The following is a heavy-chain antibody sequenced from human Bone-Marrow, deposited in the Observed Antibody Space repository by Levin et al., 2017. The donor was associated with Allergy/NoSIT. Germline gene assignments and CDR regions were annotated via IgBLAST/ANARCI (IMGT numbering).Heavy chain of an antibody. Sequence: GGSLRLSCAASGFTFSSYWMHWVRQAPGKGLMWVSRISSDGSRSDHADSVKGRFTISRDNAENTVYLQMNSLRVEDTAVYYCARSMMWWESDVFDVWGQGTMVPVSS. CDR1: GFTFSSYW. V-gene: IGHV3-74*01. J-gene: IGHJ3*01. CDR2: ISSDGSRS. D-gene: IGHD2-21*01. CDR3: ARSMMWWESDVFDV.